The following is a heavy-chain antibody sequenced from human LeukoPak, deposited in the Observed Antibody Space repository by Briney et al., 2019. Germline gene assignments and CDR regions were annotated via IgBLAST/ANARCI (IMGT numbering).Heavy chain of an antibody. CDR1: GGSMKDYY. V-gene: IGHV4-59*01. CDR2: IYYSGST. Sequence: SETLSLTCSVSGGSMKDYYWSWIRQPPGKGLEWIGYIYYSGSTNYNPSLKSRVTISVDTSKNQFSLKLSSVTAADTAVYYCALYYYDSSGYYPWWGQGTLVTVSS. J-gene: IGHJ4*02. D-gene: IGHD3-22*01. CDR3: ALYYYDSSGYYPW.